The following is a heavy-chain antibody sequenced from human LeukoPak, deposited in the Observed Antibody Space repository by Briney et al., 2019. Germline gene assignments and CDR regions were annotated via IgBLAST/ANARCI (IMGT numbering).Heavy chain of an antibody. D-gene: IGHD1-7*01. CDR1: GFTFDDYG. CDR3: ARKGRLELLPDPFYYYYYYMDV. CDR2: INWNGGST. V-gene: IGHV3-20*04. Sequence: PGGSLRLSCAASGFTFDDYGMSWVRQAPGKGLEWVSGINWNGGSTGYADSVKGRFIISRDNAKNSLYLQMNSLRAEDTALYYCARKGRLELLPDPFYYYYYYMDVWGKGTTVTVSS. J-gene: IGHJ6*03.